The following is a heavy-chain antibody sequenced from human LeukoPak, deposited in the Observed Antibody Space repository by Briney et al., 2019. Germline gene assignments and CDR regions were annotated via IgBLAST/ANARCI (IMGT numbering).Heavy chain of an antibody. CDR3: ARGLNYCSGGSCYLGNYYYGMDV. CDR1: GGSFRGYY. Sequence: PSETLSLTCAVYGGSFRGYYWSWIRQPPGKGLEWIGEINHSGSTNYNPSLRSRVTISVDTSKNQFSLKLSSVTAADTAVYYCARGLNYCSGGSCYLGNYYYGMDVWGQGTTVTVSS. D-gene: IGHD2-15*01. J-gene: IGHJ6*02. CDR2: INHSGST. V-gene: IGHV4-34*01.